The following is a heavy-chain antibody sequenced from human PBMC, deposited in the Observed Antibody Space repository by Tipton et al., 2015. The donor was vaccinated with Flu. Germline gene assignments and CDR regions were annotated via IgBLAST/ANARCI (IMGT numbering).Heavy chain of an antibody. CDR2: IYYSGST. V-gene: IGHV4-39*01. Sequence: TLSLTCTVSGGSISSSSYYWGWIRQPPGKGLEWIGSIYYSGSTYYNPSLKSRVTISVDTSKNQFSLKLSSVTAADTAVYYCARRGVVPADNAFDIWGQGTMVTVSS. CDR3: ARRGVVPADNAFDI. CDR1: GGSISSSSYY. D-gene: IGHD2-2*01. J-gene: IGHJ3*02.